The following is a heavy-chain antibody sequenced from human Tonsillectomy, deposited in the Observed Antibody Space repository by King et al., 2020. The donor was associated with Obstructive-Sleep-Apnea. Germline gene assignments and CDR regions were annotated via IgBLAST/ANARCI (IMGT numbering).Heavy chain of an antibody. CDR2: ISYGGSNK. CDR1: GFTFSSYG. V-gene: IGHV3-30*18. CDR3: AKSSNAYYYAMDV. J-gene: IGHJ6*02. Sequence: QLVESGGGVVQPGRSLRLSCAASGFTFSSYGMHWVRQAPGKGLEGVSVISYGGSNKYHADSVKGRFTVSRDNSKNTLYLQMNSLRAEDTAVYYCAKSSNAYYYAMDVWGQGTTVTVSS.